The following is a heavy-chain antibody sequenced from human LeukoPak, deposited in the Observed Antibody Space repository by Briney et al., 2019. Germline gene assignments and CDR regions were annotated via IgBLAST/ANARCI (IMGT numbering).Heavy chain of an antibody. CDR2: FVLEDGKR. Sequence: GASVKVSCKVSGYTLSDVSMHWVRQGPGKGLEWMGGFVLEDGKRIYAQKFRGRVRVTEDTSTDTAYMELSSLRSEDTAVYYCATLDLPPSTAAVASWGQGTLVTVSS. CDR3: ATLDLPPSTAAVAS. CDR1: GYTLSDVS. J-gene: IGHJ5*01. V-gene: IGHV1-24*01. D-gene: IGHD6-13*01.